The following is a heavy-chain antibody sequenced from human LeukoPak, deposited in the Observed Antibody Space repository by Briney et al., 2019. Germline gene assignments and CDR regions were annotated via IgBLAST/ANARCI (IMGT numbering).Heavy chain of an antibody. D-gene: IGHD6-19*01. CDR3: VRRDTGWNYFDY. CDR1: GGSINSHY. CDR2: IYYTGKI. J-gene: IGHJ4*02. V-gene: IGHV4-59*08. Sequence: PSETLSLTCAVSGGSINSHYWGWIRQPPGKGLQWIGDIYYTGKINYNPSLKSRVTITLDTSKDHLSLNLTSVLAADTAIYYCVRRDTGWNYFDYWGQGILVTVSS.